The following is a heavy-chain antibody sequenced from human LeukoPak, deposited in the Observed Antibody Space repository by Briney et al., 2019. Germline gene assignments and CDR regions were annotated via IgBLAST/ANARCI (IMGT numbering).Heavy chain of an antibody. CDR1: GFTFSDYS. Sequence: GGSLRLSCAASGFTFSDYSMNWVRQAPGKGLEWVSYISFSVNTKYYGDSVKGRFTISRDNAKNSLYLHMDSLRAEDTAVYYCARDSELAIFGVVSTPDYWGQGTLVTVSS. J-gene: IGHJ4*02. D-gene: IGHD3-3*02. CDR3: ARDSELAIFGVVSTPDY. CDR2: ISFSVNTK. V-gene: IGHV3-48*04.